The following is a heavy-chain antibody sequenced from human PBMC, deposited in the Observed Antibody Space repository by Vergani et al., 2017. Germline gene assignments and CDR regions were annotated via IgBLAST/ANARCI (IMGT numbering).Heavy chain of an antibody. CDR3: AKAVGHRLYYYYMDV. CDR1: GFTFSSYA. J-gene: IGHJ6*03. Sequence: EVQLLESGGGLVQPGGSLRLSCAASGFTFSSYAMSWVRQAPGKGLEWVSAISGSGGSAYYADSVKGRFTISRDNSKNTLYLQMNSLRAEDTAVYYCAKAVGHRLYYYYMDVWGKGTTVTVSS. V-gene: IGHV3-23*01. CDR2: ISGSGGSA.